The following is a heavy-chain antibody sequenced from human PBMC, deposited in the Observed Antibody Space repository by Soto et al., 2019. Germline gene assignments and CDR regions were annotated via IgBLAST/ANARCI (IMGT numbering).Heavy chain of an antibody. Sequence: GSLRLSCAASGFTFSSYWMHWVRQAPGEGLVWVSRINSDGSSTSYADSVKGRFTISRDNAKNTLYLQMNSLRAEDTAVYYCASGAMDTYYYYYGMDVWGQGTTVTVSS. CDR3: ASGAMDTYYYYYGMDV. J-gene: IGHJ6*02. CDR1: GFTFSSYW. CDR2: INSDGSST. V-gene: IGHV3-74*01. D-gene: IGHD5-18*01.